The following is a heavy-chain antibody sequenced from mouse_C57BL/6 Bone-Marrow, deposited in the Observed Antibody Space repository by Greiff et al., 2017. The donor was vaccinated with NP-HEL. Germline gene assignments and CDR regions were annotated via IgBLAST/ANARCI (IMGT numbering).Heavy chain of an antibody. Sequence: VQLQQPGAELVKPGASVKLSCKASGYTFTSYWMHWVKQRPGQGLEWIGMIHPNSGSTNYNEKFKSKATLTVDKSSSTAYMQLSSLTSEDSAVYYCARRVRIYYGPPFDYGGQGTTLTVSS. CDR3: ARRVRIYYGPPFDY. J-gene: IGHJ2*01. CDR1: GYTFTSYW. CDR2: IHPNSGST. V-gene: IGHV1-64*01. D-gene: IGHD2-1*01.